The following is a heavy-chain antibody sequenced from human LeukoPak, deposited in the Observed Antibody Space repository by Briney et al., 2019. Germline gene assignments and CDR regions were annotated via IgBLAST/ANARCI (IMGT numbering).Heavy chain of an antibody. CDR2: IYYSGST. V-gene: IGHV4-59*01. J-gene: IGHJ3*02. CDR3: ARVYGSGYDFRGAFDI. D-gene: IGHD5-12*01. CDR1: GGSISTYY. Sequence: SETLSLTCTVSGGSISTYYWSWIRQPPGEGLEWIGYIYYSGSTNYNPSLKSRVPISVDTSKNQFSLKLSSVTAADRAVYYCARVYGSGYDFRGAFDIWEQGTMVTVSS.